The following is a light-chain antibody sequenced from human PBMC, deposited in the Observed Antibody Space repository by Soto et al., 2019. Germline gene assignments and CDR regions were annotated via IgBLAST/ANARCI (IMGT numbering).Light chain of an antibody. V-gene: IGKV1-5*03. Sequence: DIQVTQCPSTLSGSVGYRVTITCRASQTISSWLAWYQQKPGKAPKLLIYKASTLKSGVPSRFSGSGSGTEFTLTISSLQPDDFATYYCQHYNSYSEAFGQGTKVDIK. CDR3: QHYNSYSEA. CDR1: QTISSW. CDR2: KAS. J-gene: IGKJ1*01.